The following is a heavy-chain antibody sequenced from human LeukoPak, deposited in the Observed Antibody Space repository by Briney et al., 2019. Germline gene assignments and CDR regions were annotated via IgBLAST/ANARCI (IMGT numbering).Heavy chain of an antibody. CDR1: GGSISSSSYY. V-gene: IGHV4-39*07. J-gene: IGHJ5*02. D-gene: IGHD3-9*01. CDR2: IYYSGST. CDR3: ARTWVTLRYFDWSRPTNWFDP. Sequence: SETLSLTCTVSGGSISSSSYYWGWIRQPPGKGLEWIGSIYYSGSTYYNPSLKSRVTISVDTSKNQFSLELSSVTAADTAVYYCARTWVTLRYFDWSRPTNWFDPWGQGTLVTVSS.